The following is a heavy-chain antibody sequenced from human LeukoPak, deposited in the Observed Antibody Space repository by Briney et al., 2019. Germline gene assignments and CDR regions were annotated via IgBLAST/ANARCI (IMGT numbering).Heavy chain of an antibody. CDR3: ARVARSSSSWYERFDP. J-gene: IGHJ5*02. Sequence: GGSLRLSCAASGFTFSSYAMSWVRQAPGKGLEWVSAISGSGGSTYYADSVKGRFTISRDNSKNTLYLQMNSLRAEDTAVYYCARVARSSSSWYERFDPWGQGTLVTVSS. D-gene: IGHD6-13*01. CDR2: ISGSGGST. V-gene: IGHV3-23*01. CDR1: GFTFSSYA.